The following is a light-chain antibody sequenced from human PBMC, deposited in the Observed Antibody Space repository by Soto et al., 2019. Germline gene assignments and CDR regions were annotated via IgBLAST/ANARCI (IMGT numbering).Light chain of an antibody. J-gene: IGKJ2*01. CDR1: QSINSE. V-gene: IGKV3-15*01. CDR2: GAS. CDR3: QQGHNLPFT. Sequence: EIVMTQSPATLSLSPGERAALSCRASQSINSELAWYQQKPGQPPRLLIYGASIRATGVPARFTGSESGSEFTLTISGLQSEDFAVYYCQQGHNLPFTFGQGTRLEI.